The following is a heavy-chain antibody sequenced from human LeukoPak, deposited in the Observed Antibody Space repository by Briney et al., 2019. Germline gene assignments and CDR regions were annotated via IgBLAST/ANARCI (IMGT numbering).Heavy chain of an antibody. V-gene: IGHV3-21*06. D-gene: IGHD2-15*01. CDR1: GFTFSSYA. CDR2: ISGSSSYI. J-gene: IGHJ4*02. CDR3: ARDREEYCSGGSCSSFDY. Sequence: GGSLRLSCAASGFTFSSYAMNWVRQAPGKWLEWVSSISGSSSYIYYADSVKGRFTISRDNAKNSLYLQMNSLRGEDTAVYYCARDREEYCSGGSCSSFDYWGQGILVTVSS.